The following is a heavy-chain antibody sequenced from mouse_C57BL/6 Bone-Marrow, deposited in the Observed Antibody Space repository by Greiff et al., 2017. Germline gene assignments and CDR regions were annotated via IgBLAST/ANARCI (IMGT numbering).Heavy chain of an antibody. J-gene: IGHJ2*01. D-gene: IGHD2-2*01. CDR2: IDPNSGGT. V-gene: IGHV1-72*01. Sequence: QVQLQQPGAELVKPGASVKLSCKASGYTFTSYWMHWVKQRPGRGLEWIGRIDPNSGGTKYNEKFKSKATLTVDKPSSTAYMPLSSLTSEDSAVYYCARMGRMDYGYDGGDYWCQGTTRTVSS. CDR1: GYTFTSYW. CDR3: ARMGRMDYGYDGGDY.